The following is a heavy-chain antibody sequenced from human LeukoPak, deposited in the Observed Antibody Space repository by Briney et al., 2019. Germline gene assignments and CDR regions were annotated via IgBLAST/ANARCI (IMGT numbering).Heavy chain of an antibody. J-gene: IGHJ6*02. Sequence: GGSLRLSCSGAGFTFRDSAFHWVRQAPGKGLEWVAVISDDGSKRFYADSVKGRFTISRDNSKNTLYLQMNSLRAEDTAVYYCAKDRTIAAAGFFYDMDVWGRGTTVTVSS. D-gene: IGHD6-13*01. CDR2: ISDDGSKR. CDR3: AKDRTIAAAGFFYDMDV. CDR1: GFTFRDSA. V-gene: IGHV3-30*04.